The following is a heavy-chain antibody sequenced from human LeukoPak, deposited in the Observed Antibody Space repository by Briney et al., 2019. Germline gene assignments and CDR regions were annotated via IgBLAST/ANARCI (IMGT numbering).Heavy chain of an antibody. Sequence: GGSLRLSCAASGFTFSSYSMNWVRQAPGKGLEGVSSISSSSSYIYYADSVKGRFTISRDNAKNSLYLQMNSLRAEDTAVYYCARSGYSYGYGTYYFDYWGQGTLVTVSS. CDR1: GFTFSSYS. V-gene: IGHV3-21*01. CDR2: ISSSSSYI. CDR3: ARSGYSYGYGTYYFDY. J-gene: IGHJ4*02. D-gene: IGHD5-18*01.